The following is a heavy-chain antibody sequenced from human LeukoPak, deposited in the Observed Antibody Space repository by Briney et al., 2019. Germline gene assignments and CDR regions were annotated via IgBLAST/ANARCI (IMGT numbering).Heavy chain of an antibody. CDR3: TTGVAISRYAFDI. Sequence: GGSLRLSCAASGFNFSDAWMTWVRQAPGKGLEWVGLIKSKNNGATTDYAAPVQGRFTISRDDSENTLYLQMNSLKTGDTAMYYCTTGVAISRYAFDIWGQGTMVTVSS. D-gene: IGHD2-2*01. CDR1: GFNFSDAW. CDR2: IKSKNNGATT. V-gene: IGHV3-15*01. J-gene: IGHJ3*02.